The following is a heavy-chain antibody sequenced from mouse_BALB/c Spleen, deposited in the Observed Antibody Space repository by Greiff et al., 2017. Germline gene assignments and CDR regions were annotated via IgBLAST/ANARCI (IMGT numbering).Heavy chain of an antibody. D-gene: IGHD2-3*01. CDR2: ISSGGST. J-gene: IGHJ3*01. Sequence: EVQRVESGGGLVKPGGSLKLSCAASGFTFSSYAMSWVRQTPEKRLEWVASISSGGSTYYPDSVKGLFTISRDNARNVLYLQMSSLRSEDTAMYYCARGYDGYYEFAYWGQGTLVTVSA. CDR1: GFTFSSYA. CDR3: ARGYDGYYEFAY. V-gene: IGHV5-6-5*01.